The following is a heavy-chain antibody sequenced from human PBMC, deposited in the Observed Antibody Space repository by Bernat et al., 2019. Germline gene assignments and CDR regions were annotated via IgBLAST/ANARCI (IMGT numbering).Heavy chain of an antibody. J-gene: IGHJ4*02. Sequence: EVQLVESGGGLVKPGGSLRLSCAASGFTFSSYSMNWVRQAPGKGLEWVSSISSSSSYIYYADSVKGRFTISRDNSKNTVYLQMKSLRAEDTAIYYCAKQLGYCSDGTCYFDYWGQGTLVTVSS. V-gene: IGHV3-21*04. CDR1: GFTFSSYS. D-gene: IGHD2-15*01. CDR3: AKQLGYCSDGTCYFDY. CDR2: ISSSSSYI.